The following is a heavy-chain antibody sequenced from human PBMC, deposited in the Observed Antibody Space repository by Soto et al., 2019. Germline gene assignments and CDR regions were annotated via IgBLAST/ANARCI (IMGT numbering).Heavy chain of an antibody. Sequence: GGSLRLSCAASGFKFSNYAMSWVRQAPGKGLEWVSLISATGGGTYYADSVRGRFTISRDNSHNTLYLQVHSLTAEDTAVYYCAKDRRAGGNSAFYFDFWGQGAQVTVSS. J-gene: IGHJ4*02. D-gene: IGHD3-16*01. CDR2: ISATGGGT. V-gene: IGHV3-23*01. CDR3: AKDRRAGGNSAFYFDF. CDR1: GFKFSNYA.